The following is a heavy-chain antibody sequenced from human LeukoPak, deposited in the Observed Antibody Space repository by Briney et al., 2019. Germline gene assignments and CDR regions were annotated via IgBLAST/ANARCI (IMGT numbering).Heavy chain of an antibody. CDR3: ERSFDY. J-gene: IGHJ4*02. CDR2: INTDGSVT. Sequence: GGSLRLSCAASGFTFSNYWMHWARQAPGKGLVWVSSINTDGSVTNYADSVKGRFTISRGNVKGTLYLQMNSLRAEDMAVYYCERSFDYWGQGTLVTVSS. CDR1: GFTFSNYW. V-gene: IGHV3-74*01.